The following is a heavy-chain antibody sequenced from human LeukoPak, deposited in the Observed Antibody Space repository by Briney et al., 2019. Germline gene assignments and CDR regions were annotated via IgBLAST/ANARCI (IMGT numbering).Heavy chain of an antibody. V-gene: IGHV3-23*01. CDR1: GFTFSSYG. CDR2: LTGSGDNT. J-gene: IGHJ4*02. Sequence: PGGSLRLSCAASGFTFSSYGMSWVRQAPGKGLEWVSALTGSGDNTYYADSVKGRFTISRDNSKNTLYLQMNSLRTEDTAVYYCAKAHFGVGATHYFDSWGQGTLVTVSP. CDR3: AKAHFGVGATHYFDS. D-gene: IGHD1-26*01.